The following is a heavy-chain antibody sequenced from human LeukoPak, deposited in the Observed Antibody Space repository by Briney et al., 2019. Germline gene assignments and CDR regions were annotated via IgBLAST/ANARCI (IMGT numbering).Heavy chain of an antibody. CDR2: IYPGDSDT. D-gene: IGHD2-15*01. J-gene: IGHJ5*02. Sequence: GESLKISCKGSGYSFTSYWIGWVRQMPGKGLEWMGIIYPGDSDTRYSPSFQGQVTISADKSISTAYLQWSSLKASDTAMYYCARHGSSGYCSGGSCYDWFDPWGQGTLVTVSS. CDR1: GYSFTSYW. CDR3: ARHGSSGYCSGGSCYDWFDP. V-gene: IGHV5-51*01.